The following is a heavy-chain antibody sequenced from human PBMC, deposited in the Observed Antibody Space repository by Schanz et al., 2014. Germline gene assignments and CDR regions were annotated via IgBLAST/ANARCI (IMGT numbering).Heavy chain of an antibody. CDR1: GYTFTSYD. Sequence: QVQLIQSGAEVKKPGASVKVSCTASGYTFTSYDINWVRQAPGQGLEWMGRIIPILDVGNYAQQFQGRVTFTADKSTSTAYMELSSLRSEDTAVYYCARAFGGYDPAGALDYWGQGTLVTVSS. CDR2: IIPILDVG. CDR3: ARAFGGYDPAGALDY. J-gene: IGHJ4*02. D-gene: IGHD5-12*01. V-gene: IGHV1-69*09.